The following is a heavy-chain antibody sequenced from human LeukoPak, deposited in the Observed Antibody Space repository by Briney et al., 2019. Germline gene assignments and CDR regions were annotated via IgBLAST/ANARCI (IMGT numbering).Heavy chain of an antibody. CDR2: IYYSGST. D-gene: IGHD3-10*01. CDR1: GGSISSGGYY. Sequence: NPSETLSLTCTVSGGSISSGGYYWSWIRQHPGKGLEWIGYIYYSGSTYYNPSLKSRVTISVDTSKNQFSLKLSSVTAADTAVYYCARARGGSGSYYNVRFWFDPWGQGTLVTVSS. CDR3: ARARGGSGSYYNVRFWFDP. J-gene: IGHJ5*02. V-gene: IGHV4-31*03.